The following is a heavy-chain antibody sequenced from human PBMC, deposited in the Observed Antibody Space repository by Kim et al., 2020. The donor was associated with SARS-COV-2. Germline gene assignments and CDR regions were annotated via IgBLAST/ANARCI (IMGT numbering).Heavy chain of an antibody. J-gene: IGHJ4*02. D-gene: IGHD3-16*01. Sequence: KSNPTLKSRLPIPLDTSKHQFSLKLNPVTAADTAVYYCARALGGYYFDYWGQGTLVTVSS. CDR3: ARALGGYYFDY. V-gene: IGHV4-4*07.